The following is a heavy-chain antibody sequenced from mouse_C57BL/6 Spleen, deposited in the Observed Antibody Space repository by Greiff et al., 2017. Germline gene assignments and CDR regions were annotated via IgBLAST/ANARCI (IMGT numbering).Heavy chain of an antibody. CDR3: ARGGALGYCDV. V-gene: IGHV1-26*01. Sequence: VQLQQSGPELVKPGASVKISCKASGYTFTDSYMNWVKQSHGKSLEWIGDINPNNGGTSYNQKFKGKATLTVDKSSSKAYMELRSLTSEDSAVDYCARGGALGYCDVGGTGTTVTVSS. J-gene: IGHJ1*03. CDR2: INPNNGGT. D-gene: IGHD3-1*01. CDR1: GYTFTDSY.